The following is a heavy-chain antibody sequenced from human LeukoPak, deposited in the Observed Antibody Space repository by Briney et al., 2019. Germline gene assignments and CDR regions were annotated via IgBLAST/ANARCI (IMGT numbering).Heavy chain of an antibody. CDR3: ARLTGTTEGHPDWFDP. CDR2: ISAYNGNT. J-gene: IGHJ5*02. V-gene: IGHV1-18*01. Sequence: ASVKVSCEASGYTFTSYGISWVRQAPGQGLEWMGWISAYNGNTNYAQKLQGRVTMTTDTSTSTAYMELRSLRSDDTAVYYCARLTGTTEGHPDWFDPWGQGTLVTVSS. CDR1: GYTFTSYG. D-gene: IGHD1-20*01.